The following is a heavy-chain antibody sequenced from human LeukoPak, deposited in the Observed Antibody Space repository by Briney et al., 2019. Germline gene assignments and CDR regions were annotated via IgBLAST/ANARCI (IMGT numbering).Heavy chain of an antibody. V-gene: IGHV4-61*02. D-gene: IGHD1-26*01. Sequence: SKTLSLTCTVSGGSISSGSYYWSWIRQPAGKGLEWIGRIYTSGSTNYNPSLKSRVTISVDTSKNQFSLFLTSVTAADTAMYYCARSFSERFYFEHWGQGALVTVSS. J-gene: IGHJ4*02. CDR2: IYTSGST. CDR1: GGSISSGSYY. CDR3: ARSFSERFYFEH.